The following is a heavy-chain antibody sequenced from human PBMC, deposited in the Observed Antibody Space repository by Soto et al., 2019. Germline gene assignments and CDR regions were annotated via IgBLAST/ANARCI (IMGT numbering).Heavy chain of an antibody. CDR2: IKRDGTEI. V-gene: IGHV3-7*04. D-gene: IGHD1-26*01. Sequence: EVQLVESGGGLVQPGGSPRLSCAASGFTFSSYWMSWVRQAPGKGLEWVANIKRDGTEIYYVDSVKGRFTISRDNAKNSLYLQMNSLRAEDTAVYYCARLVSAAANDYWGQGALVTVSS. CDR3: ARLVSAAANDY. J-gene: IGHJ4*02. CDR1: GFTFSSYW.